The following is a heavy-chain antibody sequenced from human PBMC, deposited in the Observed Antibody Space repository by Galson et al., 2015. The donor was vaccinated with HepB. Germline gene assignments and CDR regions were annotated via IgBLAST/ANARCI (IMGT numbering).Heavy chain of an antibody. D-gene: IGHD3-22*01. CDR1: GFTFSSYW. V-gene: IGHV3-74*01. CDR2: INSDGSST. Sequence: SLRLSCAASGFTFSSYWMHWVRQAPGKGLVWVSRINSDGSSTSYADSVKGRFTISRDNAKNTLYLQMNSLRAEDTAAYYCARVLPFYYDSSGYQYYFDYWGQGTLVTVSS. J-gene: IGHJ4*02. CDR3: ARVLPFYYDSSGYQYYFDY.